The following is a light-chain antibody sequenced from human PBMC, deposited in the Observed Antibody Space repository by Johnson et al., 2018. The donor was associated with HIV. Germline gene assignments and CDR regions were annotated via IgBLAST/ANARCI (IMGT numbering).Light chain of an antibody. CDR1: SSNIGNNY. V-gene: IGLV1-51*01. Sequence: QSLLTQPPSVSAAPGQKVTISCSGSSSNIGNNYVSWYQQLPGTAPKLLIYDNNKRPSGIPGRFSGSKSGPSATLGITGLQTGDEADYYCGPWDSSLTSYVFGAGTKVTVL. CDR2: DNN. CDR3: GPWDSSLTSYV. J-gene: IGLJ1*01.